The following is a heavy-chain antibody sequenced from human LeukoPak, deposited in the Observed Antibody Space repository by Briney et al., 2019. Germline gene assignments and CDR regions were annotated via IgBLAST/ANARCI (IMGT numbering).Heavy chain of an antibody. D-gene: IGHD5-12*01. J-gene: IGHJ6*02. Sequence: SETLSLTCAVYGGSLSGYYWSWIRQPPGKGLEWIGEINHSGSTNYNPSLKSRVTISVDTSKNQFSLKLSSVTAADTAVYYCARGLGATYYYGMDVWGQGTTVTVSS. CDR3: ARGLGATYYYGMDV. CDR1: GGSLSGYY. V-gene: IGHV4-34*01. CDR2: INHSGST.